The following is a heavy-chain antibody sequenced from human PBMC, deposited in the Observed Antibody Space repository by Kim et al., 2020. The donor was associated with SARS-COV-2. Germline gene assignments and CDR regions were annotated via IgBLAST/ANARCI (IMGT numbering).Heavy chain of an antibody. CDR3: ARRSQGSGWLYYYMDV. D-gene: IGHD6-19*01. V-gene: IGHV4-39*01. J-gene: IGHJ6*03. CDR1: SGSIRSSNYY. CDR2: ISDSENT. Sequence: SETLSLTCNVSSGSIRSSNYYWGWIRQPPGKGLEWIGTISDSENTYYNPSLKSRLTLSIDTSKNQFSLRLTSVTAADTAVYYCARRSQGSGWLYYYMDVWGTGTTVTVSS.